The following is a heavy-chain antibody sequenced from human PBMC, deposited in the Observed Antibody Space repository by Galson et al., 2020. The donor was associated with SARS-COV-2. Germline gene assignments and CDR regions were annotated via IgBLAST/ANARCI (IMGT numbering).Heavy chain of an antibody. CDR3: ARTFGFDY. CDR1: GFTFSHYE. V-gene: IGHV3-48*03. CDR2: ISASGYIE. J-gene: IGHJ4*02. Sequence: LKISCEASGFTFSHYEMNWVRQAPGKGLEWVSYISASGYIEYYADSVKGRFTISRDNAKNLLHLQMTSLRAEDTAYYYCARTFGFDYWGQGTLVTVSS. D-gene: IGHD3-10*01.